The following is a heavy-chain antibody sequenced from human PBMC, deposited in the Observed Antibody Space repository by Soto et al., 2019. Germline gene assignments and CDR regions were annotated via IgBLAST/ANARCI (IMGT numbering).Heavy chain of an antibody. CDR3: ARGVNGIQLYFWYFDL. CDR1: GGSISSSNW. CDR2: IYHSGST. Sequence: QVQLQESGPGLVKPSGTLSLTCAVSGGSISSSNWWSWVRQPPGKGLEWIGEIYHSGSTNYNPSLQSRVTISVVKSKNPFPLKLSSVTAADRAVYYCARGVNGIQLYFWYFDLWGRGTLVTVSS. D-gene: IGHD5-18*01. J-gene: IGHJ2*01. V-gene: IGHV4-4*02.